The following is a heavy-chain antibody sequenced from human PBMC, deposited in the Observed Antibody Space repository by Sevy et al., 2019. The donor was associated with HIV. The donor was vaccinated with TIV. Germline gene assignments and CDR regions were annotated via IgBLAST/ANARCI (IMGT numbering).Heavy chain of an antibody. CDR1: GGSISSYY. D-gene: IGHD3-10*01. CDR2: IYYSGST. CDR3: ARMGFEELLWFGELSYWFDP. Sequence: SETLSLTCTVSGGSISSYYWSWIRQPPGKGLEWIGDIYYSGSTNYNPSLKSRVTISVDTSKNQFSLKLSSVTAADTAVYYSARMGFEELLWFGELSYWFDPWGQGTLVTVSS. J-gene: IGHJ5*02. V-gene: IGHV4-59*01.